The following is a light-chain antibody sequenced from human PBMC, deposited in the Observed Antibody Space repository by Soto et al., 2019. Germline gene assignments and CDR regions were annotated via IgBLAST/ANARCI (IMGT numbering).Light chain of an antibody. CDR2: DVS. CDR1: SSDVGGYDL. Sequence: QSVLPQPASVSGSPGQSITISCTGTSSDVGGYDLVSWYQQHPGKVPKLMIYDVSNRPSGVSNRFSGSKSGNTASLTISGLQAEDEADYYCSSYTSSSTDVFGSGTKLTVL. V-gene: IGLV2-14*01. J-gene: IGLJ1*01. CDR3: SSYTSSSTDV.